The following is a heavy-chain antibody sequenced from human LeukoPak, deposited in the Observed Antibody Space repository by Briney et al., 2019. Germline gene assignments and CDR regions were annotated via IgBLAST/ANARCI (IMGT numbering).Heavy chain of an antibody. CDR3: ARSPVTMVRGAIDFDY. CDR1: GFTFSTYW. J-gene: IGHJ4*02. CDR2: INQDGSEK. D-gene: IGHD3-10*01. V-gene: IGHV3-7*02. Sequence: GGSLRLSCAASGFTFSTYWMTWVRQAPGKGLEWVAYINQDGSEKYYVDSVKGRFTISRDNAKNSLYLQMNSLRAEDTAVYYCARSPVTMVRGAIDFDYWGQGTLVTVSS.